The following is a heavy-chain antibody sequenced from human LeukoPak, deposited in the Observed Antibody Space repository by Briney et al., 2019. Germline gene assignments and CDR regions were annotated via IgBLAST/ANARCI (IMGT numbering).Heavy chain of an antibody. CDR1: GFTFSSYW. D-gene: IGHD4-17*01. V-gene: IGHV3-74*01. CDR2: INSDGSST. CDR3: ARVAETIYYGDYGDY. Sequence: GGSLRLSCAASGFTFSSYWMHWVRQAPGKGLVWVSRINSDGSSTSYADSVKGRFTISRDNAKNTLYLQMNSLRAEDTAAYYCARVAETIYYGDYGDYWGQGTLVTVSS. J-gene: IGHJ4*02.